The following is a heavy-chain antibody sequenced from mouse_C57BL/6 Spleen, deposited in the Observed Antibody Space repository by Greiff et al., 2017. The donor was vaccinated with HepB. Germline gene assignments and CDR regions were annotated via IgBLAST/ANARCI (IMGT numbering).Heavy chain of an antibody. CDR2: INPGSGGT. V-gene: IGHV1-54*01. D-gene: IGHD2-5*01. CDR3: ARSGYSNYVDAMDY. CDR1: GYAFTNYL. Sequence: QVQLQQSGAELVRPGTSVKVSCKASGYAFTNYLIEWVKQRPGQGLEWIGVINPGSGGTNYNEKFKGKATLTADKSSSTAYMQLSSLTSEDSAVYFCARSGYSNYVDAMDYWGQGTSVTVSS. J-gene: IGHJ4*01.